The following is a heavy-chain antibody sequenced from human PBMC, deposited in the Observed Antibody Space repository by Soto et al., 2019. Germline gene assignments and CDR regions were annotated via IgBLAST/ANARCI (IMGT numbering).Heavy chain of an antibody. CDR3: ARGNFYYGLDV. CDR1: GGSFSGNY. J-gene: IGHJ6*02. Sequence: SETLSLTCAVYGGSFSGNYWSWIRQPPGKGLEWIGEFSDSGSTNYNPSLKSRVIISEDMSKSQFSLKLSSVTAADTAVYYCARGNFYYGLDVWGQGTTVTVSS. CDR2: FSDSGST. V-gene: IGHV4-34*01.